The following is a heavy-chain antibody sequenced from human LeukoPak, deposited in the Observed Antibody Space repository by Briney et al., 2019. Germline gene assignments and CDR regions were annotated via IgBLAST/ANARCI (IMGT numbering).Heavy chain of an antibody. Sequence: SETLSLTCAVYGGSFSGYYWSWIRQPPGKGLEWIGEIIHSGRTNYNPSLKSRVTISADTSKNQFSLKLRSGTAADTAVYYCAXXXREFGYYYYHMDVWGKGTTVTVSS. D-gene: IGHD3-10*01. V-gene: IGHV4-34*12. CDR3: AXXXREFGYYYYHMDV. J-gene: IGHJ6*03. CDR1: GGSFSGYY. CDR2: IIHSGRT.